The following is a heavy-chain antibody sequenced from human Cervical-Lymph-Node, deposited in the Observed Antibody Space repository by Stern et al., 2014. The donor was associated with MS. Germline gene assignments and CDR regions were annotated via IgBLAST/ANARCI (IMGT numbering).Heavy chain of an antibody. J-gene: IGHJ4*02. Sequence: QVTLKESGPTLVKPTQTLTLTCTFSGFSLSTSGVAVGWIRQPPGKALEWLALIYWDDDKRYSPSLKSRLTITKDTSNAQVVLTMTNMDPVDTATYYCAHRNYSGSWYFFDYWGQGTLVTVSS. D-gene: IGHD6-13*01. CDR2: IYWDDDK. CDR3: AHRNYSGSWYFFDY. V-gene: IGHV2-5*02. CDR1: GFSLSTSGVA.